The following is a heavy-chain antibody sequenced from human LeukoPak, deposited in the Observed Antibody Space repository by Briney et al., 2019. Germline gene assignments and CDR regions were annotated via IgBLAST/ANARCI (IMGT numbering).Heavy chain of an antibody. CDR3: ANRWRGFLDP. J-gene: IGHJ5*02. CDR1: GGSISSGGYY. CDR2: IYYSGST. V-gene: IGHV4-31*03. D-gene: IGHD2-15*01. Sequence: SETLSLTCTVSGGSISSGGYYWSWIRQHPGKGLEWIGYIYYSGSTYYNPSLKSRVTIFVDTSKNQFSLKLRSVTAADTAVYYCANRWRGFLDPWGQGTLVTVSS.